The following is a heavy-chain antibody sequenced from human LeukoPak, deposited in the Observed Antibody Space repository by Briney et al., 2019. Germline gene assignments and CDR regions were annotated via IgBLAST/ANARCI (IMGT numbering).Heavy chain of an antibody. CDR2: IDPNDGYT. Sequence: GESLRISCQGSGYSFTTFWISWVRQMPGKGLEWMGRIDPNDGYTNYSPAFQGHVTISVDKSISTAYVQWSSLKASDTAIYYCARQLSGWSYPDGPPDVWGQGTTVIVSS. D-gene: IGHD6-19*01. CDR1: GYSFTTFW. J-gene: IGHJ6*02. V-gene: IGHV5-10-1*01. CDR3: ARQLSGWSYPDGPPDV.